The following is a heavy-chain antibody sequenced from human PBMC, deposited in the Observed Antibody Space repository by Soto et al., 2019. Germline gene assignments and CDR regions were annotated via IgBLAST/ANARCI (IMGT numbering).Heavy chain of an antibody. CDR2: MTHDGVYK. Sequence: QVHLVESGGGVVQPGGSLRLSCAASGLNFSTYQMYWVRQAPGKGLEGVAVMTHDGVYKHHADSVKGRFTISRDNSKNTVYLQMNSLRVEDTAVYYCATGSYFEHWGQGTLVTVSS. CDR3: ATGSYFEH. J-gene: IGHJ4*02. CDR1: GLNFSTYQ. D-gene: IGHD1-26*01. V-gene: IGHV3-30*04.